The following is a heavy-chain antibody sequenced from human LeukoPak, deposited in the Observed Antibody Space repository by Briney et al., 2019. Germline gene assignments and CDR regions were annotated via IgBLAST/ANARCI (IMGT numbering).Heavy chain of an antibody. CDR3: ARGVEPLAANTLAY. CDR1: GFTVITND. CDR2: LYSDGNT. Sequence: HPGGSLRLSCAASGFTVITNDMTWVRQAPGKGLEWVSVLYSDGNTKYADSVQGRSTISRDNPKNTLYLEMNSLSPDDTAVYYCARGVEPLAANTLAYWGQGTLVTVSS. V-gene: IGHV3-53*01. D-gene: IGHD1-14*01. J-gene: IGHJ4*02.